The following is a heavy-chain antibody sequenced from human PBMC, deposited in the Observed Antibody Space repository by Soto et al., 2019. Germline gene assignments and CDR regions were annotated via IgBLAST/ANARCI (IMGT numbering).Heavy chain of an antibody. Sequence: QMQLQESGPGLVKPSETLSLTCVVSGGSISGSSYYWGWIRQPPGKGLEWVGSVRSSGSTYFNSSLKSRVTMFVDTSQNQFSLKLSSVTAADTAVYYCARHKGYDGIFGIVIDPWGQGTLVTVSS. J-gene: IGHJ5*02. D-gene: IGHD3-3*02. CDR1: GGSISGSSYY. V-gene: IGHV4-39*01. CDR3: ARHKGYDGIFGIVIDP. CDR2: VRSSGST.